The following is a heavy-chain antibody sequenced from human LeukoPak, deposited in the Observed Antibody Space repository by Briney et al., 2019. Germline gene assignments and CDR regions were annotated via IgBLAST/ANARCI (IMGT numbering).Heavy chain of an antibody. J-gene: IGHJ5*02. CDR3: AKDPGYDFWSGYSQNWFDP. D-gene: IGHD3-3*01. CDR2: ISGSGGST. Sequence: PGGSLRLSCVASGFTFSTFGMNWVRQAPGKGLGWVSAISGSGGSTYYADSVKGRFTISRDNSKNTLYLQMNSLRAEDTAVYYCAKDPGYDFWSGYSQNWFDPWGQGTLVTVSS. V-gene: IGHV3-23*01. CDR1: GFTFSTFG.